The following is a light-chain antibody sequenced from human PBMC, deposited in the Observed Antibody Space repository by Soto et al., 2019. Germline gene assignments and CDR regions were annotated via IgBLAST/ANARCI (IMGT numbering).Light chain of an antibody. J-gene: IGLJ2*01. CDR1: SSNIGGNY. CDR3: AAWDDSLTVV. Sequence: QSVLTQPPSASGTPGQGVTISCSGSSSNIGGNYVYWYQQLPGTAPNLLIYRNDQRPSGVPDRFSGSKSGTSASLAISGLRSEDEADYHCAAWDDSLTVVFGGGTKLTVL. CDR2: RND. V-gene: IGLV1-47*01.